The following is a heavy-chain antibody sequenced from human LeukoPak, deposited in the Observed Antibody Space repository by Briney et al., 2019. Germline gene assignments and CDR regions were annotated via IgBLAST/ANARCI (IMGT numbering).Heavy chain of an antibody. D-gene: IGHD6-13*01. Sequence: GGSLRLSCAASGFTVSSNYMSWVRQAPGKGLEWVSVIYSGGSTYYADSVKGRFTISRDNSKNTLYLQMNSLRAEDTAVYYCARAPIDYIAAAGTFDYWGQGTLVTVSS. CDR3: ARAPIDYIAAAGTFDY. CDR1: GFTVSSNY. J-gene: IGHJ4*02. CDR2: IYSGGST. V-gene: IGHV3-53*01.